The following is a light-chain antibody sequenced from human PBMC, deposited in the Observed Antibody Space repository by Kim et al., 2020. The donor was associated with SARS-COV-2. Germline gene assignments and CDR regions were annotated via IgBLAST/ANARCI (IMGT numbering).Light chain of an antibody. CDR3: QQRGNWPLT. J-gene: IGKJ1*01. Sequence: LSPRERATLSCRASQSVVTSFAWYQQKPGQAPRLLIYDTFSRATGIPARFSASGSGTDFTLTISSLEPEDFAVYYCQQRGNWPLTFGQGTKVDIK. V-gene: IGKV3-11*01. CDR2: DTF. CDR1: QSVVTS.